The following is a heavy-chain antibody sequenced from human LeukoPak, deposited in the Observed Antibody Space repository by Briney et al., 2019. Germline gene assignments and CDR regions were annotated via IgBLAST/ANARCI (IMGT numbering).Heavy chain of an antibody. CDR3: AKDWYCTGRSCYDMGEFDH. Sequence: PGGSLRLSCAASGFSFNNYAMSWVRQAPGRGLEWVSTLTESGSTYYADSVKGRFTMSRDNSKKKVYLEMNSLRPEDTAVYYCAKDWYCTGRSCYDMGEFDHWGQGTLVTVSS. CDR2: LTESGST. V-gene: IGHV3-23*01. D-gene: IGHD2-8*02. CDR1: GFSFNNYA. J-gene: IGHJ4*02.